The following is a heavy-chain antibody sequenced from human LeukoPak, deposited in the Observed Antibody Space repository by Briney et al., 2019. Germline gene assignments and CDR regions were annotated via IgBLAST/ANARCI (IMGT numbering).Heavy chain of an antibody. V-gene: IGHV3-11*01. CDR1: GFTFSDHY. J-gene: IGHJ4*02. CDR2: ITSSGSTT. D-gene: IGHD4-17*01. CDR3: ARYPDYGDPE. Sequence: GGSLRLSCVASGFTFSDHYMSWFRLSPGKGLEWLSYITSSGSTTDYADSVKGRFIISRDNAKNSMFLQMNSLRPEDTAVYYCARYPDYGDPERDQGTLVTVSS.